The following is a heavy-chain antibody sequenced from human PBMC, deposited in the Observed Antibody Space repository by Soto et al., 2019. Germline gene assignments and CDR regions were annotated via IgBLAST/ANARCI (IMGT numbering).Heavy chain of an antibody. CDR1: GVSISNYY. Sequence: SETLSLTCTVSGVSISNYYWSWIRQPPGKGLEWIGYISYSGYTSYNPSLKSRLSISVDTSKNQVSLKLASVTAADTAVYYCTTQGFGPLHGLVDVWGQGTTVTVSS. J-gene: IGHJ6*02. V-gene: IGHV4-59*08. D-gene: IGHD3-10*01. CDR2: ISYSGYT. CDR3: TTQGFGPLHGLVDV.